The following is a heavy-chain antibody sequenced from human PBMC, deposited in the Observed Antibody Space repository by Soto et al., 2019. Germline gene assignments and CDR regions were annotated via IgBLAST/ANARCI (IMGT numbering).Heavy chain of an antibody. Sequence: GGALRLSCAASGFTFSSYWMSWVRQPPGKGLEWVANIKQDGREKYYVDSVKGRFTISRDNAKNSLYLQMNSLRAEDTAVYYCARALGSTHYYYDSSGYFGVDYWGQGTLVTVSS. CDR1: GFTFSSYW. CDR3: ARALGSTHYYYDSSGYFGVDY. D-gene: IGHD3-22*01. CDR2: IKQDGREK. J-gene: IGHJ4*02. V-gene: IGHV3-7*01.